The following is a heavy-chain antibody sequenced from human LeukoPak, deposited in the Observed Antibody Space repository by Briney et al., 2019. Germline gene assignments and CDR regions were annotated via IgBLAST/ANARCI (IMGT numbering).Heavy chain of an antibody. Sequence: GESLKISCTGSGYSFTSYWIGWVRQMPGKVLGWMVIIYPGDSDTRYSPSLQGQVTISADKSISTAYLQWSSLKASDTAMYYCARPHYYDSSGYYFDYWGQGTLVTVSS. CDR2: IYPGDSDT. V-gene: IGHV5-51*01. D-gene: IGHD3-22*01. J-gene: IGHJ4*02. CDR3: ARPHYYDSSGYYFDY. CDR1: GYSFTSYW.